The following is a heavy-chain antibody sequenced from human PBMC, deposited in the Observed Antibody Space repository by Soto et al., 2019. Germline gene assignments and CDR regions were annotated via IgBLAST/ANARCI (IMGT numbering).Heavy chain of an antibody. CDR1: GGTFSSYT. J-gene: IGHJ4*02. CDR3: ARRDDYGDPFDY. CDR2: IIPILGIA. V-gene: IGHV1-69*02. Sequence: ASVKVSCKASGGTFSSYTISWVRQAPGQGLEWMGRIIPILGIANYAQKFQGRVTITADKSTSTAYMELSSLRSEDTAVYYCARRDDYGDPFDYWGQGTLVTVSS. D-gene: IGHD4-17*01.